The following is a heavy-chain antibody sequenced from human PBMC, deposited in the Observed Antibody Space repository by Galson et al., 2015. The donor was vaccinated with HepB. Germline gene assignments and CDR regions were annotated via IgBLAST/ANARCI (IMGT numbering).Heavy chain of an antibody. CDR1: GFTFDDYA. CDR3: AKDVGYCSGGSCYSSAFDI. J-gene: IGHJ3*02. D-gene: IGHD2-15*01. CDR2: ISWNSGSI. Sequence: SLRLSCAASGFTFDDYAMHWVRQAPGQGLEWVSGISWNSGSIGYADSVKGRFTISRDNAKNSLYLQMNSLRAEDTALYYCAKDVGYCSGGSCYSSAFDIWGQGTMVTVSS. V-gene: IGHV3-9*01.